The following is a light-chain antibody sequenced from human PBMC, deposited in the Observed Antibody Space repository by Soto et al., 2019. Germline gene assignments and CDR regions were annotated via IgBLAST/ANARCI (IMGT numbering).Light chain of an antibody. CDR2: SNN. J-gene: IGLJ2*01. V-gene: IGLV1-44*01. CDR3: AAWDDSLSGLV. CDR1: SSNIGSNT. Sequence: QAVVTQPPSASGTPGQRVTISCSGSSSNIGSNTVNWYQQLPGTAPKLLIYSNNQRPSGVPDRFSGSKSGTSASLAISGLQSEDEAGYYCAAWDDSLSGLVFGGGTKLTVL.